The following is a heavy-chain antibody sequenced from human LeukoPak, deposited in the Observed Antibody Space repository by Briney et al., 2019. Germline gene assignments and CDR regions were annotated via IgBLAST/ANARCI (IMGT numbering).Heavy chain of an antibody. CDR3: ARRGSSDAVDI. CDR1: GGTFSSYA. CDR2: IIPILGIA. Sequence: SVKLSCKVSGGTFSSYATSWVRQAPGQGLEWRGRIIPILGIANYAQKFQGRVTITADKSTSTAYMELSSLRAEDTAVYYCARRGSSDAVDIWGQGTMVTVSS. D-gene: IGHD1-26*01. V-gene: IGHV1-69*04. J-gene: IGHJ3*02.